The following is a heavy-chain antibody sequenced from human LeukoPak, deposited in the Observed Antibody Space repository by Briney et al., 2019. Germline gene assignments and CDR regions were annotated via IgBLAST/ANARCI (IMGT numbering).Heavy chain of an antibody. J-gene: IGHJ1*01. CDR1: GGPISSYY. D-gene: IGHD3-22*01. CDR2: IYYSGST. Sequence: SETLSLTCTVSGGPISSYYWSWIRQPPGKGLEWIGYIYYSGSTNYNPSLKSRVTISVDTSKNQFSLKLSSVTAADTAVYYCARIEYYYDSSGYYPEYFQHWGQGTLVTVSS. CDR3: ARIEYYYDSSGYYPEYFQH. V-gene: IGHV4-59*01.